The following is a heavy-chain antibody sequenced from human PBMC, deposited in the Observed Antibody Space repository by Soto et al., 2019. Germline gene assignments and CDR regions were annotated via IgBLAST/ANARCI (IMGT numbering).Heavy chain of an antibody. CDR2: IKHKADGGTI. D-gene: IGHD3-3*01. CDR3: TGETWQ. CDR1: GFIFSKEW. J-gene: IGHJ4*02. V-gene: IGHV3-15*01. Sequence: EVQLVESGGGLVKPGESLRLSCAASGFIFSKEWMTWVRQAPGKGLEWVGRIKHKADGGTIDYAATVKGRFTIQRDYSVNMVYLKMYSLKTGDTARYGCTGETWQWGEGTLVTVSS.